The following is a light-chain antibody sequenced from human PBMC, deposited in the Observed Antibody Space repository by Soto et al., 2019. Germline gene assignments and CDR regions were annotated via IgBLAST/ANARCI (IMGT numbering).Light chain of an antibody. CDR2: AAS. CDR3: QQSYTLSPLN. CDR1: QSISNY. J-gene: IGKJ4*01. Sequence: DIQITHSPSSLSASVVDRVTITFLTSQSISNYLNWYQHKPGKAPKVLISAASNLQSGVPSRFSGSGSGTVFTLTISSLQPEDFATYFCQQSYTLSPLNFGGGTKVDIK. V-gene: IGKV1-39*01.